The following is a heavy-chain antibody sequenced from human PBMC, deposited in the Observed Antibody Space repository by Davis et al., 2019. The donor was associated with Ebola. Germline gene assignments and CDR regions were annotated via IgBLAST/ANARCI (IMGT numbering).Heavy chain of an antibody. CDR2: IYHSGTT. CDR3: ARAVDYSSSWFNYWYFDL. V-gene: IGHV4-4*02. J-gene: IGHJ2*01. D-gene: IGHD6-13*01. Sequence: MPSETLSLTCAVSGGSISSSNWWSCVRQPPGKGLEWIGEIYHSGTTNYNPSLKSRVTISVDKSKNQFSLKVSSVTAADTAVYYCARAVDYSSSWFNYWYFDLWGRGTLVTVSS. CDR1: GGSISSSNW.